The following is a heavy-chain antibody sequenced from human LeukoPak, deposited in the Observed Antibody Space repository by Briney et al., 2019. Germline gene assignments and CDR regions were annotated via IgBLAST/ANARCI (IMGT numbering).Heavy chain of an antibody. D-gene: IGHD3-9*01. V-gene: IGHV3-30*03. CDR3: ASVRYFGWLVDN. J-gene: IGHJ4*02. CDR2: MSNDGIKK. Sequence: GGSLRLSCAASGLTFSDYGMHWVRQAPGKGLEWVAVMSNDGIKKDHADSVKGRFTISRDNSKNTVYLQMNSLRTDDTAVYYCASVRYFGWLVDNWGQGTLVTVSS. CDR1: GLTFSDYG.